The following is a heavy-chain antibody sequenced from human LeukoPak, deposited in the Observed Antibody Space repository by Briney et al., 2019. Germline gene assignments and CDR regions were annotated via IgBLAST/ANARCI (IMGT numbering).Heavy chain of an antibody. Sequence: GGSLRVSCAASGFTFDAYAMHWVRQAPGKGPEWVSLISGDGGSTYYADSVKGRFTISRDNSKNSLYLQMNSLRTEDTALYYCSPYDWNYLGDYWGQGTLVTVSS. CDR1: GFTFDAYA. J-gene: IGHJ4*02. V-gene: IGHV3-43*02. CDR3: SPYDWNYLGDY. D-gene: IGHD1-7*01. CDR2: ISGDGGST.